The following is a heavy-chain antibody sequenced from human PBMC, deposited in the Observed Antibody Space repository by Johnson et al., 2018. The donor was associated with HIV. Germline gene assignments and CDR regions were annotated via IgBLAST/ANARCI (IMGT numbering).Heavy chain of an antibody. Sequence: VHLVESGGGLKQPGGSLRLSCAASGFTFSSYDMHWVRQATGKGLEWVSTIVTAGDTYYPGSVKGRFTVSREDAKNSLYLQMNSLRAEDTAVYYCARSWELGETAFDIWGQGTMVTVSS. V-gene: IGHV3-13*01. CDR3: ARSWELGETAFDI. CDR1: GFTFSSYD. CDR2: IVTAGDT. J-gene: IGHJ3*02. D-gene: IGHD1-26*01.